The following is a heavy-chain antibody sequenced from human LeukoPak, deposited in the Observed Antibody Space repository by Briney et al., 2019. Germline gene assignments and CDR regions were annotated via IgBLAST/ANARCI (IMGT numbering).Heavy chain of an antibody. CDR2: IYYSGST. CDR1: GASIISSTDY. Sequence: PSETLSLTCTVSGASIISSTDYWGWIRQPPGQGLEWIANIYYSGSTYYNPSLKSRVTISVDTSKNQFSLKLSSVTAADTAVYYCAGLIRPGWFDPWGQGTLVTVSS. D-gene: IGHD1-14*01. J-gene: IGHJ5*02. CDR3: AGLIRPGWFDP. V-gene: IGHV4-39*01.